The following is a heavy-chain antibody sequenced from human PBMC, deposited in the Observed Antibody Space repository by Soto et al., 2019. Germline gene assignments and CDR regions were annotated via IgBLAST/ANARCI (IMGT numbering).Heavy chain of an antibody. J-gene: IGHJ5*02. Sequence: XSVKVSCKASGYSFTSYAMHWVRQAPGQRLEWMGWINAGNGNTKYSQKFQGRVTITRDTSASTAYMELSSLRSEDTAVYYCAREYYDSSGYYYVTGSLDHWGQGTLVTVSS. V-gene: IGHV1-3*01. CDR1: GYSFTSYA. CDR3: AREYYDSSGYYYVTGSLDH. CDR2: INAGNGNT. D-gene: IGHD3-22*01.